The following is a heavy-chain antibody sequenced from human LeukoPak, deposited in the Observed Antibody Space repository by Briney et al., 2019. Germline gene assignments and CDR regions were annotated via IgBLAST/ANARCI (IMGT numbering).Heavy chain of an antibody. CDR3: AGAYCGGDCFNFDY. Sequence: GRSLRLSCAASGFTFSSYGMHWVRQAPGKGLEWVAVIWYDGSNKYYADSVKGRFTISRDNSKNTLYLQMNSLRAEDTAVYYCAGAYCGGDCFNFDYWGQGTLVTVSS. V-gene: IGHV3-33*01. CDR1: GFTFSSYG. D-gene: IGHD2-21*02. J-gene: IGHJ4*02. CDR2: IWYDGSNK.